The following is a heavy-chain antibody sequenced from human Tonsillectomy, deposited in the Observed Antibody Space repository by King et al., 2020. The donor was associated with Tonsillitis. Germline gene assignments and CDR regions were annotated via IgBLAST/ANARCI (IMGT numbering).Heavy chain of an antibody. J-gene: IGHJ1*01. CDR3: ASSSSIQDYGGNSEFSSAEYFHH. CDR2: ISSSTTYI. Sequence: VQLVESGGGLVKPGGSLRLSCAASGFTFSSYTMNWVRQAPGKGLEWVSSISSSTTYIYYADSVKGRFTISRDNAKNSLYLHMSSLRAEDTAVYYCASSSSIQDYGGNSEFSSAEYFHHWGQGTLVTVCS. D-gene: IGHD4-23*01. V-gene: IGHV3-21*01. CDR1: GFTFSSYT.